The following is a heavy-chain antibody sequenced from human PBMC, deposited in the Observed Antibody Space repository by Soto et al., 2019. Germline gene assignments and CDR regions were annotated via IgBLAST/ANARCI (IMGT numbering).Heavy chain of an antibody. J-gene: IGHJ4*02. D-gene: IGHD3-3*01. CDR1: GFTFSNYA. CDR2: ISYDGSNE. CDR3: GRPPSIFGVVISDS. V-gene: IGHV3-30-3*01. Sequence: QVQLVESGGGVVQPGRSLTLSCAASGFTFSNYAMHWVRQAPGKGLEWVAVISYDGSNEYYADSVKGRFTISRDISKNTLYLQMNSLTVEDTAAYYCGRPPSIFGVVISDSWGQGSLVTVSS.